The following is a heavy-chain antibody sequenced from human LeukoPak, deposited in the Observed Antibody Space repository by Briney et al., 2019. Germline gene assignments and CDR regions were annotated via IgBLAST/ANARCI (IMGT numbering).Heavy chain of an antibody. CDR1: GGSISSSSYY. CDR2: IYYSGST. V-gene: IGHV4-39*01. D-gene: IGHD3-3*01. J-gene: IGHJ6*03. Sequence: SETLSLTCTVFGGSISSSSYYWGWIRQPPGKGLEWIGSIYYSGSTYYNPSLKSRVTISVDTSKNQFSLKLSSVTAADTAVYYCARSGYDFWSGYRPYMDVWGKGTTVTVSS. CDR3: ARSGYDFWSGYRPYMDV.